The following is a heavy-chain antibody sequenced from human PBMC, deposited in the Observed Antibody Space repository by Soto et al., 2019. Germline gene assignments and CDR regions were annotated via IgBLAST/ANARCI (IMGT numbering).Heavy chain of an antibody. D-gene: IGHD6-13*01. J-gene: IGHJ6*02. CDR2: IYYSGTT. V-gene: IGHV4-39*07. Sequence: SETLSLTCTVSGGSISSYYWGWIRQPPGKGLEWIGSIYYSGTTYYNPSLKSRVTISVDRSKNQFSLKLSSVTAADTAVYYCAREGVSSRWYNYYGMDVWGQGTTVT. CDR3: AREGVSSRWYNYYGMDV. CDR1: GGSISSYY.